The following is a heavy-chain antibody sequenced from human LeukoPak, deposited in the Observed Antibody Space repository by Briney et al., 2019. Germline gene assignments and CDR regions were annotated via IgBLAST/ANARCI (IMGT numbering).Heavy chain of an antibody. CDR1: GGSISSYY. D-gene: IGHD3-22*01. J-gene: IGHJ5*02. CDR2: IYYSGST. V-gene: IGHV4-59*01. Sequence: SETLSLTCTVSGGSISSYYWSWIRQPPGKGLEWIGYIYYSGSTNYNPSLKSRVTISVDTSKNQFSLKLSSVTAADTAVYYCARDYYYDSTLGHRFVWFDPWGQGTLVTVSS. CDR3: ARDYYYDSTLGHRFVWFDP.